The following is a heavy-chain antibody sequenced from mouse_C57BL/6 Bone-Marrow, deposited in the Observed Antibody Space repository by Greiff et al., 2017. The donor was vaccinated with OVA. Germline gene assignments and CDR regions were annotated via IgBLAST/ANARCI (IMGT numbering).Heavy chain of an antibody. Sequence: QVQLQQSGAELARPGASVKMSCKASGYTFTSYTMHWVKQRPGQGLEWIGYINPSSGYTKYNQKFKDKATLTADKSSSTAYLQLSSLTSEDSAVYYCARSHGSSYEAMDYWGQGTSVTGSS. V-gene: IGHV1-4*01. D-gene: IGHD1-1*01. CDR3: ARSHGSSYEAMDY. J-gene: IGHJ4*01. CDR2: INPSSGYT. CDR1: GYTFTSYT.